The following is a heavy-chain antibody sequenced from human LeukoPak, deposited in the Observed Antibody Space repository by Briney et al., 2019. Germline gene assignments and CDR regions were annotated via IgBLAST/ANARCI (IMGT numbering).Heavy chain of an antibody. CDR1: GFTFDDYA. V-gene: IGHV3-9*01. Sequence: GGSLRLSCAASGFTFDDYAVHWVRQAPGKGLEWVSGISWNSGSIGYADSVKGRFTISRDNAKNSLYLQMNSLRAEDTALYYCAKVPNSYYDSSGYYYDYWGRGTLVTVSS. J-gene: IGHJ4*02. D-gene: IGHD3-22*01. CDR3: AKVPNSYYDSSGYYYDY. CDR2: ISWNSGSI.